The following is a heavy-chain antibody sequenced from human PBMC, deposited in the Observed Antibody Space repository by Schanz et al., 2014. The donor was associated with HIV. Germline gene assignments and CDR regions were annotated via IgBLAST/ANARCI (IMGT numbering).Heavy chain of an antibody. CDR1: GGTSSIYA. V-gene: IGHV1-69*06. D-gene: IGHD3-10*01. CDR2: IIPLSGTP. Sequence: QVQLVQSGAEVKKPGSSVKVACKASGGTSSIYAISWVRQAPGQGLEWMGGIIPLSGTPFYAQKFQGRVAITADKSTGTVYMDLGSLTSEDTAVYYCVRGVIYYDSGSYYNYFDYWGQGTLVTVSS. CDR3: VRGVIYYDSGSYYNYFDY. J-gene: IGHJ4*02.